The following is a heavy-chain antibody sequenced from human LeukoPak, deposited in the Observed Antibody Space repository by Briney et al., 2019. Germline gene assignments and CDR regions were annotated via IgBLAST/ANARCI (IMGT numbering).Heavy chain of an antibody. V-gene: IGHV3-74*03. CDR2: INGDGSST. Sequence: PGGSLRLSCAASGFTFSSHWMHWVRQAPGKGLVWVSRINGDGSSTTYADSVKGRFTISRDNAKNTLYLQMNSLIAEDTAVYYCARAPYTTGRGYYFDYWGQGTLVTVSS. CDR1: GFTFSSHW. CDR3: ARAPYTTGRGYYFDY. J-gene: IGHJ4*02. D-gene: IGHD2/OR15-2a*01.